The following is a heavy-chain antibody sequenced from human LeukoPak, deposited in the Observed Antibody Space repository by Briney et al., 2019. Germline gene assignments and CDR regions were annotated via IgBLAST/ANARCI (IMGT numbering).Heavy chain of an antibody. D-gene: IGHD3-3*01. V-gene: IGHV4-4*07. Sequence: SETLSLTCTVSGGSISSYYWSWIRQPAGKGLEWIGRIYTSGSTHYNPSLKSRVIISVDTSKNQFSLKLSSVTAADTAVYYCAGDPRITIFGVVITTYYYFDYWGQGILVTVSS. CDR1: GGSISSYY. CDR3: AGDPRITIFGVVITTYYYFDY. J-gene: IGHJ4*02. CDR2: IYTSGST.